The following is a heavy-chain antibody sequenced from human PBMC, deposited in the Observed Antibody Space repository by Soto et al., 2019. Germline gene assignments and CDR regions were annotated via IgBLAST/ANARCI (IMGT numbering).Heavy chain of an antibody. CDR1: GFTFSSYA. J-gene: IGHJ4*02. Sequence: QVQLVESGGGVVQPGRSLRLSCAASGFTFSSYAMHWVRQAPGKGLEWVAVISYDGSNKYYADSVKGRFTISRDNSKNTLYQQMNSLRAEDTAVYYCARDAGYCSGGSCYPDYWGQGTLVTVSS. CDR2: ISYDGSNK. CDR3: ARDAGYCSGGSCYPDY. V-gene: IGHV3-30-3*01. D-gene: IGHD2-15*01.